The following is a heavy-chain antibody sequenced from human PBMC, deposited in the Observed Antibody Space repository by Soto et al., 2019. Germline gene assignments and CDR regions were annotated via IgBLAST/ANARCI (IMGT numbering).Heavy chain of an antibody. Sequence: QVQLQESGPGLVKPSETLSLTCTASGGSISSYYWNWIRQSPGKGLEWVGYMYYGRSTNYNPSLKSRVTISGDTSKNQFSLKLSSVTAADTAVYYCARSTGYGDSYFDYWGQGILVTVSS. CDR2: MYYGRST. J-gene: IGHJ4*02. D-gene: IGHD4-17*01. V-gene: IGHV4-59*01. CDR1: GGSISSYY. CDR3: ARSTGYGDSYFDY.